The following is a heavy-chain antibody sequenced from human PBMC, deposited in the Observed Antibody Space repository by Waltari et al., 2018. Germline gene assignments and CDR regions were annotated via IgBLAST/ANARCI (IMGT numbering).Heavy chain of an antibody. CDR1: GFTFGDYA. J-gene: IGHJ4*02. D-gene: IGHD1-1*01. CDR2: IRSKAYGGTT. Sequence: EVQLVESGGGLVQPGRSLRLSCKASGFTFGDYAMSWVRQAQGKGLEWVGFIRSKAYGGTTEYAASVKGRFTISRDDSKSIAYLQMNSLKTEDTAVYYCTSRTGTLDYWGQGTLVTVSS. V-gene: IGHV3-49*04. CDR3: TSRTGTLDY.